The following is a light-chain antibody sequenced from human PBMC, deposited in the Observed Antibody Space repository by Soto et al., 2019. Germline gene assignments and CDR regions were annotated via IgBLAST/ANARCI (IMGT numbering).Light chain of an antibody. Sequence: QSVLTQPASVSGSPGQSITISCTGTSSDVGAYKYVSWYQQHPDKAPKLIIYAVTNRPSGVSNRFSGSKSGNTASLTISGLQAQDEADYYCMSYTTSSTWVFGGGT. CDR1: SSDVGAYKY. J-gene: IGLJ3*02. CDR3: MSYTTSSTWV. V-gene: IGLV2-14*01. CDR2: AVT.